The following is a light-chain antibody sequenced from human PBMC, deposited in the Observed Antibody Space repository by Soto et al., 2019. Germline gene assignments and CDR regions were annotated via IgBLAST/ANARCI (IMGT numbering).Light chain of an antibody. V-gene: IGLV2-14*03. CDR1: SSDIGAYNF. J-gene: IGLJ2*01. CDR2: DVN. CDR3: TSWTTSTTMI. Sequence: QSALTQPASVSGSPGQSITISCTGTSSDIGAYNFVSWHQQHPGKAPKLMLYDVNIRPSGVSNRFSGSKSGNTASLTISGLQAEYEADYYCTSWTTSTTMIFGGGTKLTVL.